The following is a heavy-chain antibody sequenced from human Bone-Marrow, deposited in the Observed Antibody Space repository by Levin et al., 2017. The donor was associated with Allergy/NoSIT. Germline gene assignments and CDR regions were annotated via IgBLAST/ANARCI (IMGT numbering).Heavy chain of an antibody. V-gene: IGHV3-21*01. CDR3: TRGAQYNWFDP. CDR1: GFTFTSYN. CDR2: IDMSSNYI. Sequence: GGSLRLSCAASGFTFTSYNMNWVRQAPGKGLEWVSSIDMSSNYIYYADSVRGRFTISRDNARNSLFLQMNSLRGEDTAIYYCTRGAQYNWFDPWGQGALVTVSS. J-gene: IGHJ5*02.